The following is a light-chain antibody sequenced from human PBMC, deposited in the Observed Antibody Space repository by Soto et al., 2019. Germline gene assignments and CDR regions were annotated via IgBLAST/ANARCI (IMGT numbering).Light chain of an antibody. CDR1: SSNIGINY. CDR3: ATWDDSLSGPV. J-gene: IGLJ3*02. CDR2: RNN. V-gene: IGLV1-47*01. Sequence: QSVLTQPPSASGTPGQRVTISCSGSSSNIGINYVYWYQQLPGTAPKLLIYRNNERPSGVPDRVSGSKSGTSASLAISGLRSEDEADYYCATWDDSLSGPVFGGGTKLTVL.